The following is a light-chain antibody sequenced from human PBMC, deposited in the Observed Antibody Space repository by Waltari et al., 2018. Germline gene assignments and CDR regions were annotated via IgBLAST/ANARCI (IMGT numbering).Light chain of an antibody. CDR1: QSISSY. CDR3: QQSYSTPWRLT. Sequence: DIQMTQSPSSLSASVGDRVTITCRASQSISSYLNWYQQKPGKAPKLLIYAASSLQSGVPSRFSGSGSGTDFTLTISSLQPEDFATYYCQQSYSTPWRLTFGGGTKVEIK. CDR2: AAS. V-gene: IGKV1-39*01. J-gene: IGKJ4*01.